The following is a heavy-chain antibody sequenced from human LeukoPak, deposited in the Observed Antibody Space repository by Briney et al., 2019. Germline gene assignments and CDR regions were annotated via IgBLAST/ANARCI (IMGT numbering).Heavy chain of an antibody. Sequence: GGSLRLSCAASGFTFSSYGMHWVRQAPGKGLEWVAVISYDGSSKYYADSVKDRFTISRDNSKNTQYLQMNSLRAEDTAMYYCASSWFNPDYWGQGTLVTVSS. D-gene: IGHD6-13*01. V-gene: IGHV3-30*03. J-gene: IGHJ4*02. CDR1: GFTFSSYG. CDR3: ASSWFNPDY. CDR2: ISYDGSSK.